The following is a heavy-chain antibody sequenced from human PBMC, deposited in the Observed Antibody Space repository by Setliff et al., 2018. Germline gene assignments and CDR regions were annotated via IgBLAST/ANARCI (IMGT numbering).Heavy chain of an antibody. CDR3: ARSPSSGAYWNPRPFYSDY. J-gene: IGHJ4*02. CDR2: IHTGST. CDR1: GGSISSDI. D-gene: IGHD1-26*01. V-gene: IGHV4-4*08. Sequence: SETLSLTCTVSGGSISSDIWSWIRQPPGKGLEWIGQIHTGSTNYNPSLRSRVTISVDMSKNQFSLKLNSVTAADTALYYCARSPSSGAYWNPRPFYSDYWARGTLVTVSS.